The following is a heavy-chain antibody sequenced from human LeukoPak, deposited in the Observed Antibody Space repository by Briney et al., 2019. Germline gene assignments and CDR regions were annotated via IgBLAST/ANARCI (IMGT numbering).Heavy chain of an antibody. Sequence: ASVKVSCKASGYTFTSYGISWVRQAPGQGLEGMGWISAYNGKTNYAQKLQGRVTMTTDTSTSTAYMELRSLRSDDTAVYYCARVPYDSSGYYPLNYYYYYYMDVWGKGTTVTVSS. V-gene: IGHV1-18*01. D-gene: IGHD3-22*01. CDR1: GYTFTSYG. CDR2: ISAYNGKT. J-gene: IGHJ6*03. CDR3: ARVPYDSSGYYPLNYYYYYYMDV.